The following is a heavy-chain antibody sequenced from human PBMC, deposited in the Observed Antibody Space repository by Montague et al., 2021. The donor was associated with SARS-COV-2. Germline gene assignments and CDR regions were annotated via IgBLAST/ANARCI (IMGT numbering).Heavy chain of an antibody. Sequence: SQRLSCAASGFTFSSYEMNWVRQAPGKGLEWISYISSSGGGSTKHYTDSVKGRFTISRDNAKNSLYLQMNSLRVEDTAIYYCARDRDWDDWCGMDVWGQGTTVTVSS. J-gene: IGHJ6*02. CDR3: ARDRDWDDWCGMDV. D-gene: IGHD2-21*01. CDR2: ISSSGGGSTK. V-gene: IGHV3-48*03. CDR1: GFTFSSYE.